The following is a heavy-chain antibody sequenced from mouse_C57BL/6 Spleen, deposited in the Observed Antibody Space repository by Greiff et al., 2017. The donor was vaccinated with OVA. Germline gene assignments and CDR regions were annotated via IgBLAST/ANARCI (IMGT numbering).Heavy chain of an antibody. CDR2: IYPGDGDT. CDR1: GYAFSSSW. Sequence: QVQLQQSGPELVKPGASVKISCKASGYAFSSSWMNWVKQRPGKGLEWIGRIYPGDGDTNYNGKFKGKATLTADKSSSTAYMQLSSLTSEDSAVYFCARVGAYAMDYWGQGTSVTVSS. CDR3: ARVGAYAMDY. V-gene: IGHV1-82*01. D-gene: IGHD1-1*02. J-gene: IGHJ4*01.